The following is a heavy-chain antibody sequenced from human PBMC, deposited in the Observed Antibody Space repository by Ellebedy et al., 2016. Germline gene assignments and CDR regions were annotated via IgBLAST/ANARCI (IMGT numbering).Heavy chain of an antibody. D-gene: IGHD2-15*01. CDR1: GFTFSAHT. CDR2: INSGGIRT. J-gene: IGHJ4*02. Sequence: GESLKISXTASGFTFSAHTMNWVRQPPGKGLEWISYINSGGIRTDYADSVKGRFTISRDNSKNTLYLQMNSLRAEDTAVYYCAGGPDHGDYWGQGTLVTVSS. V-gene: IGHV3-NL1*01. CDR3: AGGPDHGDY.